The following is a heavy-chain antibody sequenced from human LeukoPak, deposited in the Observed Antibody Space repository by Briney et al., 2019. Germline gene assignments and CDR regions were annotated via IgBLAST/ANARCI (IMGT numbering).Heavy chain of an antibody. J-gene: IGHJ4*02. CDR3: ARRKRGYSYGTDY. CDR2: IYYSGST. V-gene: IGHV4-30-4*01. Sequence: SETLSLTCTVSGGSISSGDYYWSWIRQPPGKGLEWIGYIYYSGSTYYNPSLKSRVTISVDTSKNQFSLKLSSVTAADTAVYYCARRKRGYSYGTDYWGQGTLVTVSS. D-gene: IGHD5-18*01. CDR1: GGSISSGDYY.